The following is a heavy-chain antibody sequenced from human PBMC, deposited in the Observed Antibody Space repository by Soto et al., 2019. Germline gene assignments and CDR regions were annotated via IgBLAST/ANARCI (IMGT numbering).Heavy chain of an antibody. V-gene: IGHV4-30-4*01. CDR1: GGSISSGDYY. CDR2: IYYSGST. CDR3: ARDGDRYYYDSRGYYEY. J-gene: IGHJ4*02. D-gene: IGHD3-22*01. Sequence: QVQLQESGPGLVKPSQTLSLTCTVSGGSISSGDYYWSWIRQPPGKGLEWIGYIYYSGSTYYNPSLKRCVTISVDTSKNEFSLKLSSVTAADTAVYYCARDGDRYYYDSRGYYEYWGQGTLVTVSS.